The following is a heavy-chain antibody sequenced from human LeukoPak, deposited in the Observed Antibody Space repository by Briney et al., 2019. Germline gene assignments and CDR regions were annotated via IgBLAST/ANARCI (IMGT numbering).Heavy chain of an antibody. CDR2: IYYSGST. D-gene: IGHD6-13*01. CDR3: ARGRVSSSTWYSTYYYYFYMDV. CDR1: GGSISSYY. V-gene: IGHV4-59*01. J-gene: IGHJ6*03. Sequence: SETLSLTCTVSGGSISSYYWSWIRQPPGKGLEWIGYIYYSGSTNYNPSLKSRVTISVDTSKNQFSLKLSSVTAADTAVYFCARGRVSSSTWYSTYYYYFYMDVWGKGTAVTVSS.